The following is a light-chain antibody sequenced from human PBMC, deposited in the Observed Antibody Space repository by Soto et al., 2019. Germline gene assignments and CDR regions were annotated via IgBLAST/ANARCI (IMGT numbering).Light chain of an antibody. V-gene: IGKV3-11*01. CDR2: DAS. CDR3: QQRSNWPAIT. CDR1: QSVSSY. Sequence: EIVLTQSPATLSLSPGERATLSCRASQSVSSYLAWYQHKPGQAPRLLIYDASNRATGIPARFSGSGSVTDFTLTISSLEPEEFAVYYCQQRSNWPAITFGQGTRLEIK. J-gene: IGKJ5*01.